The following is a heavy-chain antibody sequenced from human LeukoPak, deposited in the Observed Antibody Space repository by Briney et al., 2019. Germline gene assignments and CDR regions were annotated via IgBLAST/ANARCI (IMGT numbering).Heavy chain of an antibody. Sequence: PSETLSLTCAVSGGSISSSNWWSWVRQPPGKGLEWIGEIYHSGSTNYNPSLKSRVTISVDTSKNQFSLKLSSVTAADTAVYYCARDTGRDAFDIWGQGTMVTVSS. CDR3: ARDTGRDAFDI. CDR2: IYHSGST. CDR1: GGSISSSNW. J-gene: IGHJ3*02. D-gene: IGHD4-11*01. V-gene: IGHV4-4*02.